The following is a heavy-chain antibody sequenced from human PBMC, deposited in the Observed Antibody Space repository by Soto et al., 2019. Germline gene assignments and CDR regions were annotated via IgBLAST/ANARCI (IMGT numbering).Heavy chain of an antibody. Sequence: EVQLLESGGGLVRPGGSLRLSCAASGFTFYNYAMNWVRQAPGKGLEWVSTISGGGDGTYYADSVKGRFTISRDNSRNTVYLQMISLRAEDTAVYYCAKKGLGSLATYCTTGDCHYAFDVWGQGTLVTVSP. V-gene: IGHV3-23*01. CDR2: ISGGGDGT. CDR1: GFTFYNYA. J-gene: IGHJ3*01. CDR3: AKKGLGSLATYCTTGDCHYAFDV. D-gene: IGHD2-8*01.